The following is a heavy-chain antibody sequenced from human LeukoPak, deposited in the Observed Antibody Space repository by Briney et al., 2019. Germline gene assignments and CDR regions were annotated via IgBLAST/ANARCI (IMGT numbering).Heavy chain of an antibody. CDR3: ARSTAGLDY. D-gene: IGHD1-1*01. V-gene: IGHV3-7*01. CDR1: AFTLSSDW. Sequence: GGSLRLSCAASAFTLSSDWMTWVRQAPGKGLEWVANIRQDGSEKYYVDSMRGRFTISRDNAKNSLYLQMSSLRAEDTAVYYCARSTAGLDYWGQGTLVTVSS. J-gene: IGHJ4*02. CDR2: IRQDGSEK.